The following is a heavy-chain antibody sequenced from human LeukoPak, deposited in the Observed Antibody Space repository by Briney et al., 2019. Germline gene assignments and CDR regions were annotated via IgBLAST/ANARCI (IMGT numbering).Heavy chain of an antibody. Sequence: SVKVSCKASGGTFSSYAISWVRQAPGQGLEWMGGIIPIFGTANYVQKFQGRVTITTDEFTSTAYMELSSLRSEDTAVYYCARGRWLQSVFDYWGQGTLVTVSS. CDR1: GGTFSSYA. J-gene: IGHJ4*02. CDR3: ARGRWLQSVFDY. CDR2: IIPIFGTA. V-gene: IGHV1-69*05. D-gene: IGHD5-24*01.